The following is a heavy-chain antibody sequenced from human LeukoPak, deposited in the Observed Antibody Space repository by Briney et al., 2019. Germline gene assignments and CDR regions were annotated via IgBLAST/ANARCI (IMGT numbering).Heavy chain of an antibody. D-gene: IGHD4/OR15-4a*01. CDR2: VYYDGST. Sequence: SETLSLTCTVSGGSISRHYWSWIRQPPGKGLEWIGFVYYDGSTNYNPSLKSRLYILVDSSKNQISLNLNSVTAADTAVYYCARGDDYIPAGRAFDFWGQGTLVTVSS. J-gene: IGHJ5*01. V-gene: IGHV4-59*11. CDR3: ARGDDYIPAGRAFDF. CDR1: GGSISRHY.